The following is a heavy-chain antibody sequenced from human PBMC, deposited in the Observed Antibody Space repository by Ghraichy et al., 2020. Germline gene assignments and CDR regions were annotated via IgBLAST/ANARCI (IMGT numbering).Heavy chain of an antibody. J-gene: IGHJ5*02. CDR1: GFTFSSYS. V-gene: IGHV3-48*02. Sequence: GGSLRLSCAASGFTFSSYSMNWVRQAPGKGLEWVSYISSSSSTIYYADSVKGRLTISRDNAKNSLYLQMNSLRDEDMAVYYCARGYDYGDYLRDSYNWFAPWGQGTLVTVSS. CDR2: ISSSSSTI. D-gene: IGHD4-17*01. CDR3: ARGYDYGDYLRDSYNWFAP.